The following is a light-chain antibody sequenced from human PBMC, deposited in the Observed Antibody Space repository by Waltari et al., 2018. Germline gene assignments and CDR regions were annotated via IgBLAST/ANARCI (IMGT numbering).Light chain of an antibody. V-gene: IGLV2-14*01. CDR1: STDVGAYNF. J-gene: IGLJ1*01. CDR3: SSYTTSTTLL. CDR2: DVG. Sequence: QSALTQPASVSGSPGQSITISCTGSSTDVGAYNFVSCYQQHPGKVPKLILYDVGNRPSGISHRFSASKSGNTASLTISGLQEEDEGEHYCSSYTTSTTLLFGTGTRLTVL.